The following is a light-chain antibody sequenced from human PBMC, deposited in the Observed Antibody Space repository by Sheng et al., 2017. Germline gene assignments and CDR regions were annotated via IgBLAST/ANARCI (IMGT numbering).Light chain of an antibody. CDR2: AAS. CDR1: QGISNY. Sequence: DIQMTQSPSSLSASVVDRVTITCRASQGISNYLAWYQQKPVKVPKLLIYAASTLQSGVPSRFSGSGSGTDFTLIISSLQPEDVATYYCQKYKSAPFTFGPGTKVDIK. V-gene: IGKV1-27*01. J-gene: IGKJ3*01. CDR3: QKYKSAPFT.